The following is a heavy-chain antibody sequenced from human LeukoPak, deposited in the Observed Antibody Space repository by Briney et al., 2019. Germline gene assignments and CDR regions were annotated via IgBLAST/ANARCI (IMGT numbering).Heavy chain of an antibody. CDR1: GFTFSSYW. V-gene: IGHV3-7*03. D-gene: IGHD3-9*01. Sequence: GGSLRLSCAASGFTFSSYWMSWVRQAPGKGLEWVANIKQGGSEKYYVDSVKGRFTISRDNAKNSLYLQMNSLRTEDTAVYYCAKAVYDVLTGIDYWGQGTLVTVSS. J-gene: IGHJ4*02. CDR3: AKAVYDVLTGIDY. CDR2: IKQGGSEK.